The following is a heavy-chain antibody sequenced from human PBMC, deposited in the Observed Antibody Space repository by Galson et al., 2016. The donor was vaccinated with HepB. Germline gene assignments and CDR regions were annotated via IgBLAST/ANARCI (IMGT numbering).Heavy chain of an antibody. D-gene: IGHD4-17*01. CDR3: ARPYTKTVTSWYFDL. CDR2: ISRSSRTI. V-gene: IGHV3-48*01. J-gene: IGHJ2*01. Sequence: SLRLSCAASGFTFSNYSMDWVRQAPGKGLEWVSYISRSSRTIYYADSVKGRFTISRDNANNSLYLQMNSLSAEDTAVYYCARPYTKTVTSWYFDLWGRGALVTVSS. CDR1: GFTFSNYS.